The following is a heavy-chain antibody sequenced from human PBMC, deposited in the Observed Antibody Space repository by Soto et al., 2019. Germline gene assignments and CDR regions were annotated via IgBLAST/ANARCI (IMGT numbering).Heavy chain of an antibody. Sequence: SETLSLTCTVSGGSISSYYWSWIRQPPGKGLEWIGYIYYSGSTNYNPSLKSRVTISLDTSKNQFSLKLSSVTAADTAVYYCARASGCSGGSCACDPWGQGTLVTVS. D-gene: IGHD2-15*01. J-gene: IGHJ5*02. CDR2: IYYSGST. V-gene: IGHV4-59*01. CDR3: ARASGCSGGSCACDP. CDR1: GGSISSYY.